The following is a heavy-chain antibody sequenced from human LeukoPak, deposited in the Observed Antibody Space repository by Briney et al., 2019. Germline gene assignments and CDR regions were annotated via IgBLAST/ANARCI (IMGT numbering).Heavy chain of an antibody. V-gene: IGHV4-34*01. CDR3: ARGPGSSGYAFDI. Sequence: SETLSLTCAVYGGSFSGYYWSWIRQPPGKGLEWIGEINHSGNTNYNPSLKGRVTISVDTSKNQFSLKLSSVTAADTAVYYCARGPGSSGYAFDIWGQGTMVTVSS. CDR1: GGSFSGYY. CDR2: INHSGNT. J-gene: IGHJ3*02. D-gene: IGHD3-22*01.